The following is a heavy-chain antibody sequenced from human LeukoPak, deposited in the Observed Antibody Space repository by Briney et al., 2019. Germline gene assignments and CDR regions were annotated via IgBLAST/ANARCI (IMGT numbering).Heavy chain of an antibody. CDR1: GGTFISYA. V-gene: IGHV1-69*05. CDR2: IIPIFATA. J-gene: IGHJ4*02. Sequence: SVKVSCKASGGTFISYAISWVRQAPGQGLEWMGGIIPIFATANYAQKFQGRVTITTDESTSTAYMELSSLRSEDTAVYYCARGPITTRSHFDYWGQGTLVTVSS. D-gene: IGHD3-22*01. CDR3: ARGPITTRSHFDY.